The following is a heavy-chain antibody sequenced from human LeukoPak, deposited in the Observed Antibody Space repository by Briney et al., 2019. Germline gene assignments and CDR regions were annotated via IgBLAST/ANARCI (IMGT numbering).Heavy chain of an antibody. CDR2: INNDGSST. V-gene: IGHV3-74*01. CDR1: GFTFSSYW. J-gene: IGHJ4*02. D-gene: IGHD3-10*01. CDR3: AIEGGSGGFDY. Sequence: GGSLRLSCAASGFTFSSYWMHWVRQGPGERLVWVSRINNDGSSTIYADSVKGRFTISRDNAKNTLYLQMNSLRAEDTAVYYCAIEGGSGGFDYWGQGTLVTVSS.